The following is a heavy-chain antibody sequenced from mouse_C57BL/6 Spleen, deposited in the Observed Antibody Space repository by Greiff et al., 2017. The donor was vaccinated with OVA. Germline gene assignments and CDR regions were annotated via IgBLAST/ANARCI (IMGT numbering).Heavy chain of an antibody. D-gene: IGHD2-1*01. CDR1: GYAFSSSW. Sequence: VQLQQSGPELVKPGASVKISCKASGYAFSSSWMNWVKQRPGKGLEWIGRIYPGDGDTNYNGKFKGKATLTADKSSSTAYMPLSSLTSEDSAVYFCARGGNYDLSWFAYWGQGTLVTVSA. V-gene: IGHV1-82*01. J-gene: IGHJ3*01. CDR3: ARGGNYDLSWFAY. CDR2: IYPGDGDT.